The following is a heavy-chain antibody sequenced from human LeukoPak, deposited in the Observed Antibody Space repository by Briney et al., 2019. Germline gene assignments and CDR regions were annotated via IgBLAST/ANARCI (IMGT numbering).Heavy chain of an antibody. CDR2: IYYSGST. CDR3: ARGIAALDWFDP. V-gene: IGHV4-59*01. D-gene: IGHD6-6*01. Sequence: SETLSLTCTVSDGSINSYYWSWIRQPPGKGLEWIGYIYYSGSTNYNPSLKSRVTISVDTSKNQFSLKLSSVTAADTAVYYCARGIAALDWFDPWGQGTLVTVSS. J-gene: IGHJ5*02. CDR1: DGSINSYY.